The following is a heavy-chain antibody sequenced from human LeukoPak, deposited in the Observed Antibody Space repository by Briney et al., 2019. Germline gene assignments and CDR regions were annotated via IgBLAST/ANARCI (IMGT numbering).Heavy chain of an antibody. Sequence: GGSLRLSCTASGFTFSSYWMHWVRQAPGKGLVWVSRINSDGSSTSYADSVKGRFTISRDNAKNTLYLQMNSLRAEDTAVYYCARGGYSSGSDYWGQGTLVTVSS. CDR1: GFTFSSYW. CDR3: ARGGYSSGSDY. D-gene: IGHD6-19*01. J-gene: IGHJ4*02. CDR2: INSDGSST. V-gene: IGHV3-74*01.